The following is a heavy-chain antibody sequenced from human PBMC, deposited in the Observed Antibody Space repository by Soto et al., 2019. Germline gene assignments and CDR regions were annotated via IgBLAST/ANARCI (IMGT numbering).Heavy chain of an antibody. CDR3: ADHSTVTPSLYSYYYGLDV. CDR2: ISGRGGST. V-gene: IGHV3-23*01. J-gene: IGHJ6*02. Sequence: GGSLRLSCAASGFTFNNYAMSWVRQAPDKGLEWVSAISGRGGSTYYADSVKGRFTISRDNSKNTLFLQMNSLRAEDTAVYYCADHSTVTPSLYSYYYGLDVCRQGTRVAVSS. D-gene: IGHD4-17*01. CDR1: GFTFNNYA.